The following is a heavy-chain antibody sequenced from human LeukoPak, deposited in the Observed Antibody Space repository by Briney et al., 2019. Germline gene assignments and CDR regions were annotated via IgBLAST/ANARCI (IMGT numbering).Heavy chain of an antibody. J-gene: IGHJ4*02. V-gene: IGHV3-11*04. Sequence: GGSLRLSCAASGFTFSDYYMSWIRQAPGKGLEWLSYISSSGSTIYYADSVKGRFTISRDNAKNSLYLQMNSLRAEDTAVYYCARVSEYGALDYWGQGTLVTVSS. CDR2: ISSSGSTI. D-gene: IGHD4-17*01. CDR1: GFTFSDYY. CDR3: ARVSEYGALDY.